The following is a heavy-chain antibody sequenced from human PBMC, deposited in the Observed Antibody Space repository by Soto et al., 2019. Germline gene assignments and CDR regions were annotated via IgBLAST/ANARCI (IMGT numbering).Heavy chain of an antibody. CDR3: ASGVKDKSHYYYYGMDD. CDR2: ISAYNGNT. Sequence: ASVKVSRKASGYTFTSYGISWVRQAPGQGLEWMGWISAYNGNTNYAQKLQGRVTKTTDTSTSTAYMELRSPRSDDTAVDYCASGVKDKSHYYYYGMDDWGQGTTVNVSS. V-gene: IGHV1-18*01. J-gene: IGHJ6*02. D-gene: IGHD2-15*01. CDR1: GYTFTSYG.